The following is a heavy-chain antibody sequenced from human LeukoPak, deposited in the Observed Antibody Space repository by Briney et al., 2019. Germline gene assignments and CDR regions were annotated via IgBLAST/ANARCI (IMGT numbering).Heavy chain of an antibody. CDR2: TYYSGST. D-gene: IGHD3-10*01. J-gene: IGHJ4*02. V-gene: IGHV4-39*01. CDR3: ARLGYGSGGTFGY. Sequence: SETLSLTCTASGGSISSSSYYWGWIRQPPGKGLEWIGSTYYSGSTYYNPSLKSRVTISVDTSKNQFSLKLSSVTAADTAVYYCARLGYGSGGTFGYWGQGTLVTVSS. CDR1: GGSISSSSYY.